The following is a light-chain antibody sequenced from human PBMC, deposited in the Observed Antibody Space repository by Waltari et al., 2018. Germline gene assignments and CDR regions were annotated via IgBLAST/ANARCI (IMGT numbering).Light chain of an antibody. J-gene: IGLJ3*02. Sequence: QPGLTQPPSLSKGLGRTATPPCPWSIHNGGNQGAAWLQQHQGHPPKLLSYRTDDRPSGISERFAAFRSGNTASLMISGLQPEDEGDYYCLAWDSSLTVWMFGGGTKLTVL. CDR3: LAWDSSLTVWM. CDR1: IHNGGNQG. CDR2: RTD. V-gene: IGLV10-54*04.